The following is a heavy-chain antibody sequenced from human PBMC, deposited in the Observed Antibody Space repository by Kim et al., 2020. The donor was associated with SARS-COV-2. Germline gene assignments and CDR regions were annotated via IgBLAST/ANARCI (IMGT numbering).Heavy chain of an antibody. CDR3: ARGIKGGSGSYSGLKYYYYYGMDV. CDR2: INHSGST. D-gene: IGHD3-10*01. CDR1: GGSFSGYY. J-gene: IGHJ6*02. V-gene: IGHV4-34*01. Sequence: SETLSLTCAVYGGSFSGYYWSWIRQPPGKGLEWIGEINHSGSTNYNPSLKSRVTISVDTSKNQFSLKLSSVTAADTAVYYCARGIKGGSGSYSGLKYYYYYGMDVWGQGTTVTVSS.